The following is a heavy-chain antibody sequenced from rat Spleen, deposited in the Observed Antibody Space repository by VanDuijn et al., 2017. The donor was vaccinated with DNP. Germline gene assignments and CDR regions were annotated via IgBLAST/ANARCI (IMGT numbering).Heavy chain of an antibody. CDR3: ARQSNYFDY. Sequence: EVQLVESGGGLVQPGRSLKLSCAASGFTFSNYYMAWVRQAPTKGLDWVATISTSGSRTYYPDSVKGRFTISRDNAKSSLYLQMNSLKSEDTATYYCARQSNYFDYWGQGVMVTVSS. CDR2: ISTSGSRT. J-gene: IGHJ2*01. V-gene: IGHV5-25*01. CDR1: GFTFSNYY.